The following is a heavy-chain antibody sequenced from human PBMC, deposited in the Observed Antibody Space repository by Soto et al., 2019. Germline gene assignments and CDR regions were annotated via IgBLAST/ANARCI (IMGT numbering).Heavy chain of an antibody. D-gene: IGHD2-2*01. CDR3: ARPRQDYCSSTSCLYYYYGMDV. V-gene: IGHV3-53*01. CDR1: GFTVSSNY. CDR2: IYSGGSA. Sequence: GGSLRLSCAASGFTVSSNYMSWVRQAPGKGLEWVSVIYSGGSAYYADSVKGRFTISRDNSKNTLYLQMNSLRAEDTAVYYCARPRQDYCSSTSCLYYYYGMDVWGQGTTVTVSS. J-gene: IGHJ6*02.